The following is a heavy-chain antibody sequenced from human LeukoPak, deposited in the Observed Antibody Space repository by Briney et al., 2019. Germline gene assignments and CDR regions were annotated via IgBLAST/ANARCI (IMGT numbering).Heavy chain of an antibody. V-gene: IGHV3-23*01. J-gene: IGHJ4*02. Sequence: GGSLRLSCAASGFTFSSYAMSWVRQAPGKGLEWVSAISGSGGTTYYADSVKGRFTISRDNSKNTLYLQMNSLRAEDTAVYYCAVAVVVTATLDYWGQGTLVTVSS. D-gene: IGHD2-21*02. CDR2: ISGSGGTT. CDR1: GFTFSSYA. CDR3: AVAVVVTATLDY.